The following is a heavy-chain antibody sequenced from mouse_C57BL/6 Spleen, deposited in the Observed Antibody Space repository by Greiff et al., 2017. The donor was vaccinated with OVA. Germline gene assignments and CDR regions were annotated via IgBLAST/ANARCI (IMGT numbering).Heavy chain of an antibody. CDR3: ARRLYDGYFDY. CDR1: GYTFTDYY. J-gene: IGHJ2*01. CDR2: IGPGSGST. D-gene: IGHD2-3*01. Sequence: QVQLQQSGAELVKPGASVKISCKASGYTFTDYYINWVKQRPGKGLEWIGKIGPGSGSTYYNEKFKGMATLTADKSSSTAYMQLSSLTSEDSAVFFCARRLYDGYFDYWGQGTTRTVSS. V-gene: IGHV1-77*01.